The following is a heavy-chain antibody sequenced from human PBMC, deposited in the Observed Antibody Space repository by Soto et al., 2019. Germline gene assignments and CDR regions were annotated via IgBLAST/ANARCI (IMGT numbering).Heavy chain of an antibody. CDR2: IWYDGSNK. V-gene: IGHV3-33*01. CDR3: ARDLVGAPSTNMTDY. D-gene: IGHD1-26*01. CDR1: GFTFSSYG. Sequence: QVQLVESGGGVVQPGRSLRLSCAASGFTFSSYGMHWVRQAPGKGLEWVAVIWYDGSNKYYADSVKGRFTISRDNSKNTLYLQMNSLRAEDTAVYYCARDLVGAPSTNMTDYWGQGTLVTVSS. J-gene: IGHJ4*02.